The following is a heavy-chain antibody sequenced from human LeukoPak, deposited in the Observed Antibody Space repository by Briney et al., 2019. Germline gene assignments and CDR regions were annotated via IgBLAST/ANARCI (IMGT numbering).Heavy chain of an antibody. CDR3: ATGSASQTSDAFDI. CDR2: IHYSGST. V-gene: IGHV4-59*12. D-gene: IGHD6-6*01. CDR1: GGSISSYY. J-gene: IGHJ3*02. Sequence: SETLSLTCTVSGGSISSYYWTWFRQPPGKGLEWIGYIHYSGSTYDNPSLKSRVTMSVDRSKNQFSLRLTSVTAADTAVYYCATGSASQTSDAFDIWGQGTVVTVSS.